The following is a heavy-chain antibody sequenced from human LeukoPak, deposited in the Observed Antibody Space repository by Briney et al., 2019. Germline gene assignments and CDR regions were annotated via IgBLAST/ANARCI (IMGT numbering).Heavy chain of an antibody. CDR1: GYTFTGYY. V-gene: IGHV1-2*02. CDR3: ARDWMELRYFDESYYMDV. J-gene: IGHJ6*03. CDR2: INPNSGGT. D-gene: IGHD3-9*01. Sequence: ASVKVSCKASGYTFTGYYMHWVRQAPGQGLEWMGWINPNSGGTNYAQKFQGRVTMTRDTSISTAYMELSRLRSDDTAVYYCARDWMELRYFDESYYMDVWGKGTTVTISS.